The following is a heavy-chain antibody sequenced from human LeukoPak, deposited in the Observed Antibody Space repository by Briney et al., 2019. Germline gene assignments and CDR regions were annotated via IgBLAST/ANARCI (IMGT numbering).Heavy chain of an antibody. CDR1: GFTVANDR. V-gene: IGHV3-23*01. J-gene: IGHJ4*02. CDR2: ISGSGGST. Sequence: GSLRLSCAASGFTVANDRMSWVRQAPGKGLEWVSAISGSGGSTYYADSVKGRFTISRDNSKNTLYLQMNSLRAEDTAVYYCAKDPTSGSYPPFDYWGQGTLVTVSS. CDR3: AKDPTSGSYPPFDY. D-gene: IGHD1-26*01.